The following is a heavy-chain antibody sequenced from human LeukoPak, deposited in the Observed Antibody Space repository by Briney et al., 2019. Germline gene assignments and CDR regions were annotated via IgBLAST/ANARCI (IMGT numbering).Heavy chain of an antibody. D-gene: IGHD3-16*01. CDR1: GGSISSSSYY. Sequence: SETLSLTCTVSGGSISSSSYYWGWIRQPPGKGLEWIGSIYYSGSTYYNPSLKSRVTISVDTSKNQFSPKLSSVTAADTAVYYCARHTRLSTDPFDYWGQGTLVTVSS. V-gene: IGHV4-39*01. J-gene: IGHJ4*02. CDR3: ARHTRLSTDPFDY. CDR2: IYYSGST.